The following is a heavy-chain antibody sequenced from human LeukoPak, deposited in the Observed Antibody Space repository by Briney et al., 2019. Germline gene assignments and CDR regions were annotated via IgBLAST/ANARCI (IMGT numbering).Heavy chain of an antibody. V-gene: IGHV3-74*01. J-gene: IGHJ4*02. CDR3: ARSGWPYYFDY. D-gene: IGHD3-22*01. CDR1: GFTFSSYW. CDR2: IHSDGSST. Sequence: GGSLRLSCAASGFTFSSYWMHWVRHAPGKGLVWVSRIHSDGSSTSYADSVRGRFTISRDDAKITLYLQMNSLRAEDTAVYYCARSGWPYYFDYWGQGTLVTVSS.